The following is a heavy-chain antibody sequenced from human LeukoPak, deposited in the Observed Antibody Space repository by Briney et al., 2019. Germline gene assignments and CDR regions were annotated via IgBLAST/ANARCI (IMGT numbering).Heavy chain of an antibody. CDR2: VSSSGSTI. J-gene: IGHJ4*02. CDR3: AREHYDILTGYYSHGDFDY. Sequence: GGSLRLSCAASGFTFSSYEMNWVRQAPGKGLEWVSYVSSSGSTIYYADSVKGRFTISRDNAKNSLYLQMNSLRAEDTAVYYCAREHYDILTGYYSHGDFDYWGQGTLVTVSS. CDR1: GFTFSSYE. D-gene: IGHD3-9*01. V-gene: IGHV3-48*03.